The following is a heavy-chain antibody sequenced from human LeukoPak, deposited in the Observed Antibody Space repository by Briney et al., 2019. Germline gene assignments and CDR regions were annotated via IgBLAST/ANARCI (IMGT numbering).Heavy chain of an antibody. Sequence: GGSLRLSCAASGFTFSSYAMSWVRQAPGKGLEWVSAISGSGGSTYYADSVKGRFTISRDNSKNTLYLQMNRLRAEVTAVYYCATRAYSSSSSTITTVAYWGQGTLVTVSS. D-gene: IGHD6-6*01. CDR1: GFTFSSYA. CDR2: ISGSGGST. V-gene: IGHV3-23*01. CDR3: ATRAYSSSSSTITTVAY. J-gene: IGHJ4*02.